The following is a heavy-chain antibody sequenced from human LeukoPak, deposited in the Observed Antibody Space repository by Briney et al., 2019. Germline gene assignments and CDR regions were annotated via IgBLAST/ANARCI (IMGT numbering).Heavy chain of an antibody. Sequence: SETLSLTCTVSGVCINGHYWSWIRQPPGKELEWIGFIYDSESANYKSSLESRVTMTLDTSKNQFSLKLNSVTAADTAVYYCARVLQNYYHLDVWGEGTTVTVSS. J-gene: IGHJ6*03. CDR1: GVCINGHY. D-gene: IGHD3-3*01. CDR3: ARVLQNYYHLDV. CDR2: IYDSESA. V-gene: IGHV4-59*11.